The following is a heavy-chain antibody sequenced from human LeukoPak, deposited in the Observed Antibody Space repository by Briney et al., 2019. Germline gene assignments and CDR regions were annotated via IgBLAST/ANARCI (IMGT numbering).Heavy chain of an antibody. J-gene: IGHJ4*02. Sequence: GGSLRLSCVVSGFTFSDYWMSWVRQAPGKGLEWVANIKQDRSEKDYVDALKGRFTISRDNAKNSLYLQMNSLRAEDTAVYYCARWLELMRNFDWWGQGTLVTVSS. CDR1: GFTFSDYW. V-gene: IGHV3-7*01. CDR2: IKQDRSEK. D-gene: IGHD5-24*01. CDR3: ARWLELMRNFDW.